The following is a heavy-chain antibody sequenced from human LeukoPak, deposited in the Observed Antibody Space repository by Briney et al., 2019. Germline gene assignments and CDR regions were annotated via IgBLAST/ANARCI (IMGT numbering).Heavy chain of an antibody. Sequence: GGSLRLSCAASGFTFSSYWMHWVRQAPGKGLVWVSRINSDGSSTSYADSVKGRYTISRDNAKNTLYLQMNSQRAEDTAVYYCASRGVAPLRYFDYWGQGTLVTVSS. V-gene: IGHV3-74*01. CDR2: INSDGSST. J-gene: IGHJ4*02. CDR3: ASRGVAPLRYFDY. D-gene: IGHD3-3*01. CDR1: GFTFSSYW.